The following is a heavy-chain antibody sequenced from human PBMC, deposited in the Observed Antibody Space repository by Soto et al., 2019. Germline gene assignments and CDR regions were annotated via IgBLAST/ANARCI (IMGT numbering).Heavy chain of an antibody. V-gene: IGHV3-48*02. CDR2: ISSSSTTK. CDR1: GFTFNSYS. CDR3: ASASSGWESWSDP. D-gene: IGHD6-19*01. Sequence: EVQLVESGGGLVQPGGSLRLSCAASGFTFNSYSMNWVRQAPGKGLEWVSYISSSSTTKYYTDSVKGRFTISRDNAKNSLYLRMNSLRDDDTVVYYWASASSGWESWSDPWGQGTLVTVSS. J-gene: IGHJ5*02.